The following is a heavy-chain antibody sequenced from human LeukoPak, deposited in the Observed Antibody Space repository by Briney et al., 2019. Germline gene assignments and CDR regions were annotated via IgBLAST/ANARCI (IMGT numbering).Heavy chain of an antibody. CDR3: RREARVMFVVDY. CDR1: GASIRNDY. D-gene: IGHD2-21*01. V-gene: IGHV4-4*07. J-gene: IGHJ4*02. CDR2: IYTSPYTREST. Sequence: SETLSLTWTVSGASIRNDYWSWIRQTAGKGLEWIGRIYTSPYTRESTDYNPSLNSRVTMSVDTSQNQVSLNLSSVSAADTAIYFCRREARVMFVVDYWGQGILVTVSS.